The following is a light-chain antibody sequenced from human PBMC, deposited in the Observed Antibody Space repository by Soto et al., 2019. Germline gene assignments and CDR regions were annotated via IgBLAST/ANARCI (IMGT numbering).Light chain of an antibody. CDR2: KAS. CDR1: ESVKSW. CDR3: QQYNTYPWT. V-gene: IGKV1-5*03. Sequence: DIQMTQSPSTLSASIGGRVTITYRASESVKSWLAWYQQKAGKAPKFLIYKASTLESGVPSRFSGSGSGTEFTLTISSLQPDDFATYYCQQYNTYPWTFGQGTKVDIK. J-gene: IGKJ1*01.